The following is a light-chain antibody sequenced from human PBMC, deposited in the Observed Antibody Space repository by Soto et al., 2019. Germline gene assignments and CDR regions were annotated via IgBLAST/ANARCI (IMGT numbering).Light chain of an antibody. CDR2: EVS. CDR1: SSDAGGYNY. J-gene: IGLJ1*01. CDR3: GSYTSSRIYV. Sequence: QSVLTQPASVSVSPGQSITISCTGTSSDAGGYNYVSWYQQHPGKAPKLMIYEVSNRPSGVSDRFSGSKSGNTASLTISGLQAEDEADYYCGSYTSSRIYVFGAGTKVTVL. V-gene: IGLV2-14*01.